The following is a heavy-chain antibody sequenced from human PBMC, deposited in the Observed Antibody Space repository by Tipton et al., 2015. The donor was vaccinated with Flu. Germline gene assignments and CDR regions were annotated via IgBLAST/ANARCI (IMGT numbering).Heavy chain of an antibody. J-gene: IGHJ6*02. Sequence: TLSLTCAVSGHSMRSGYCWGWIRQPPGKGLEWIGTICDSGKTFYSPSLQSRVTVSVDTSKNQFSLNLKSVTAADTAMYFCARAESSVWAGYYFGLDVWGQGTTVTVSS. CDR3: ARAESSVWAGYYFGLDV. D-gene: IGHD6-19*01. V-gene: IGHV4-38-2*01. CDR1: GHSMRSGYC. CDR2: ICDSGKT.